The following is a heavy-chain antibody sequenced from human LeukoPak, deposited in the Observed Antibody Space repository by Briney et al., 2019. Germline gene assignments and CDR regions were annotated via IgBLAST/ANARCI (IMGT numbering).Heavy chain of an antibody. J-gene: IGHJ6*03. Sequence: GGSLRLSCAASGFTFSSYEMNWVRQAPGKGLEWVSYISSSGSTIYYADSVKGRFTISRDNAKNSLYLQMNSLRAEDTAVYYCARDRALRFLEWLSDYYYYYYMDVWGKGTTVTISS. D-gene: IGHD3-3*01. CDR3: ARDRALRFLEWLSDYYYYYYMDV. CDR2: ISSSGSTI. CDR1: GFTFSSYE. V-gene: IGHV3-48*03.